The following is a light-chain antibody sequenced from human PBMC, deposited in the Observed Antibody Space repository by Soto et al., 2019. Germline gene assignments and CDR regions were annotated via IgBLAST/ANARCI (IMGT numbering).Light chain of an antibody. V-gene: IGKV1-5*03. J-gene: IGKJ1*01. Sequence: DVQMTQSPSPLSASVGDRVTITCLASQSISTWLAWYQQKPGKAPKLLIYKASNLESGVPSRFSGSGSGTEFTLTISGLQPDDFATYYCQQYSSFPCTFGQGTKVEIK. CDR2: KAS. CDR3: QQYSSFPCT. CDR1: QSISTW.